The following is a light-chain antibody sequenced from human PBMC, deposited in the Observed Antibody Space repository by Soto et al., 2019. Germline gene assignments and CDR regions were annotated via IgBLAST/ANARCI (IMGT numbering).Light chain of an antibody. CDR3: MQSTQLPPT. J-gene: IGKJ5*01. CDR1: QSLLHITGDTF. Sequence: DVVMTQTPLSLSVAPGQPASISCKSSQSLLHITGDTFLFWYLQKPGQSPQLLIYEVSTRVSGVPARFSGSGSGTDFTLEISRVETDDFGIYYCMQSTQLPPTFGQGTRLGIE. CDR2: EVS. V-gene: IGKV2D-29*02.